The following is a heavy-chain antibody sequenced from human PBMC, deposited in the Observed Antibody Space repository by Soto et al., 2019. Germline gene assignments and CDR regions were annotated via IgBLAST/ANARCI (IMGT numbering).Heavy chain of an antibody. D-gene: IGHD5-18*01. J-gene: IGHJ4*02. CDR1: GGSFLTSSRY. CDR2: FFHSGST. CDR3: ARRPIGYGSVHAHYFDY. Sequence: SETLSLTCTVSGGSFLTSSRYWGWIRQPPGKGLEWIGTFFHSGSTAHNPSLKSRVTVSMDTSKNHFSLELTSVTAADTAVYYCARRPIGYGSVHAHYFDYWGQGTLVTVSS. V-gene: IGHV4-39*02.